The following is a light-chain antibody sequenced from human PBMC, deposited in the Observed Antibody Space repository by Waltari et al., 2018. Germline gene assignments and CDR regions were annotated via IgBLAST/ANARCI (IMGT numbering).Light chain of an antibody. J-gene: IGLJ2*01. V-gene: IGLV2-11*01. CDR2: DVT. CDR1: SGDVGGHDF. CDR3: CSYAGRYTYI. Sequence: QSALTLPRSVSGSPGQSVTISCTGTSGDVGGHDFVSWFQELPGKAPKLIIYDVTKRPSGVPDRFSGSKSANTASLTISGLQAEDEANYYCCSYAGRYTYIFGGGTKLTVL.